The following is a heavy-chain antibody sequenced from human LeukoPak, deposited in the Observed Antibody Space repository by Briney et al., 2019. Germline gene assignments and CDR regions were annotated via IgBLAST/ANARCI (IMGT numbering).Heavy chain of an antibody. CDR2: IWYDGQNK. J-gene: IGHJ4*02. D-gene: IGHD6-19*01. Sequence: PGGSLRLSCEPSGFIFSNYAMQWVRQAPGKGGEGVAIIWYDGQNKYYAESVKGRFTISRENAKNTLYLQMNSLSDDDTAVYYCAREWGRIAVAGGPGYWGQGTLVTVSS. V-gene: IGHV3-33*01. CDR1: GFIFSNYA. CDR3: AREWGRIAVAGGPGY.